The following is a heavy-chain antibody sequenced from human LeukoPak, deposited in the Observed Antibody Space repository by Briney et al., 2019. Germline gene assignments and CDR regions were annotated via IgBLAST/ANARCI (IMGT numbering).Heavy chain of an antibody. Sequence: PGGSLRLSCAASGFTFSSYSMNWVRQAPGKGLEWVSYISSSSSTIYYADSVKGRFTISRDNAKNSLYLQMNSLRAQDTAVYYCARDSAAYGDSGIFDSWGQGNLVTVSS. CDR1: GFTFSSYS. J-gene: IGHJ4*02. CDR3: ARDSAAYGDSGIFDS. D-gene: IGHD4-17*01. CDR2: ISSSSSTI. V-gene: IGHV3-48*01.